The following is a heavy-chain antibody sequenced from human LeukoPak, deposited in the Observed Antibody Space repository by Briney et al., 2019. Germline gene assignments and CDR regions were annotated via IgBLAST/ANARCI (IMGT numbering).Heavy chain of an antibody. D-gene: IGHD3-10*01. CDR3: TSVKVWFGELYAFDI. J-gene: IGHJ3*02. CDR2: IRSKAYGGTT. CDR1: GFTFGDYA. Sequence: QPGGSLRLSCTASGFTFGDYAMSWVRQAPGKGLEWVGFIRSKAYGGTTEYAASVKGRFTISRDDSKSIAYLQMNSLKTEDTAVYYCTSVKVWFGELYAFDIWGQGTMVTVSS. V-gene: IGHV3-49*04.